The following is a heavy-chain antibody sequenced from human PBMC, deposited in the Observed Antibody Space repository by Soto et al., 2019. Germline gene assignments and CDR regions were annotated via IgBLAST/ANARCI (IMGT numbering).Heavy chain of an antibody. CDR3: ARGGGVGVAGSAAFDM. Sequence: QLHLVQSGAVVKKPGASVTVSCSASGYPVTAYYMHWVRQAPGRGLEWMGGINPATGAAKYTQTFQGGVTIDGVTATSRGIMGLNRPTTWDTAGFYCARGGGVGVAGSAAFDMWGQGTLVTVSS. D-gene: IGHD3-3*01. CDR2: INPATGAA. V-gene: IGHV1-2*02. CDR1: GYPVTAYY. J-gene: IGHJ3*02.